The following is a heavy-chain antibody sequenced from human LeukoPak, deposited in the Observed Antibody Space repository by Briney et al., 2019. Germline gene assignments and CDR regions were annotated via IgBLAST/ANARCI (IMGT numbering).Heavy chain of an antibody. V-gene: IGHV3-48*04. J-gene: IGHJ4*02. D-gene: IGHD3-3*01. CDR2: ISSSGTTI. CDR3: AGRFLEWSDV. Sequence: GGSLRLSCAASGFTFSSYSMNWVRQAPGKGLEWLSYISSSGTTIYYADSVKGRFTISRDNARNSLYLQMNSLRAEDTAVYYCAGRFLEWSDVWGQGTLVTVSS. CDR1: GFTFSSYS.